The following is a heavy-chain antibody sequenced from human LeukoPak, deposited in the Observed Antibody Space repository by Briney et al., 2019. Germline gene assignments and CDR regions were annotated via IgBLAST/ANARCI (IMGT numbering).Heavy chain of an antibody. J-gene: IGHJ4*02. CDR1: GFTLSDYW. Sequence: GGSLSLSCAASGFTLSDYWMHWVRPAPGRGLVWVSRITADGSDTTYADAVKGRFTVSRDNAKNTLFLQMSSLREEDTAVYYCVRDIVATPVFWGQGILVIVPP. D-gene: IGHD5-12*01. CDR2: ITADGSDT. V-gene: IGHV3-74*01. CDR3: VRDIVATPVF.